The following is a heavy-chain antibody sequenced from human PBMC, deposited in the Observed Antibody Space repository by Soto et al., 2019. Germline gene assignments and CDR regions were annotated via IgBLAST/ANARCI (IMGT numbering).Heavy chain of an antibody. V-gene: IGHV2-70*01. CDR2: IDWDDEK. Sequence: SGPTLVNPTQTLTLTCTFSGFSLSTSGMCVSWIRQPPGKALEWLALIDWDDEKYYSTALKTRLTISKDTSKNQVVLTMTNMDPVDTATYYCARRGDNSGSYYYFDYWGQGTLVTVSS. CDR1: GFSLSTSGMC. CDR3: ARRGDNSGSYYYFDY. J-gene: IGHJ4*02. D-gene: IGHD1-26*01.